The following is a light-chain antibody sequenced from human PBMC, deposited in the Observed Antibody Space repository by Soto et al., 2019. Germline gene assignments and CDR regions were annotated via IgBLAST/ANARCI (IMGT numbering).Light chain of an antibody. CDR2: YDD. Sequence: QSVLTQPPSVSEAPRQRVTISCSGSSSNIGSNPVNWYQQLPGKAPKLLIYYDDMLYSGVSDRFSGSKSGTSASLAISGLQSEDEADDYCDSWDDNLTGPVFGRGTKLTVL. V-gene: IGLV1-36*01. CDR1: SSNIGSNP. J-gene: IGLJ2*01. CDR3: DSWDDNLTGPV.